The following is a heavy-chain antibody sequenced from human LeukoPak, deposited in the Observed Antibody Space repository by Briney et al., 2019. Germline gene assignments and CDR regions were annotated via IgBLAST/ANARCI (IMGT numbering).Heavy chain of an antibody. CDR3: AREVDSSGFDY. D-gene: IGHD6-19*01. Sequence: SVKVSCKASGGTFSSYAISWVRQAPGQGLEWMGGIIPIFGAANYAQKFQGRVTITADESTSTAYMELSRLRSDDTAVYYCAREVDSSGFDYWGQGTLVTVSS. CDR1: GGTFSSYA. CDR2: IIPIFGAA. J-gene: IGHJ4*02. V-gene: IGHV1-69*13.